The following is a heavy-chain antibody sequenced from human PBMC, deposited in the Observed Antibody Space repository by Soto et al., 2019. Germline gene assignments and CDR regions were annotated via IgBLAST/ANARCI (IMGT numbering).Heavy chain of an antibody. CDR3: AIFWSAYYRYFQP. J-gene: IGHJ1*01. V-gene: IGHV4-34*01. D-gene: IGHD3-3*01. CDR2: INHSGST. CDR1: GGSFSGYY. Sequence: QVQLQQWGAGLLKPSETLSLTCAVYGGSFSGYYWTWIRQPPGKVLEWIGEINHSGSTNYNPSLQSRVTITVDTSKNHLSLKLSSVTAADTAVYYCAIFWSAYYRYFQPWGQGTLVTVSS.